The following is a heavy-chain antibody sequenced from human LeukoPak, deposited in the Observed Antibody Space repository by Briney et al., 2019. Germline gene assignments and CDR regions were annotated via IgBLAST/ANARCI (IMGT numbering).Heavy chain of an antibody. Sequence: GGSLRLSCAASGFTFSGYGMHWVRQAPDKGLEWVAIISYDESHKYYGDSVRGRLTISRDNSKNTLYLQMDSLRVEDTAVYYCARVRQQWLVRGDFDLWGQGTLVTVSS. CDR3: ARVRQQWLVRGDFDL. CDR1: GFTFSGYG. V-gene: IGHV3-30*03. D-gene: IGHD6-19*01. CDR2: ISYDESHK. J-gene: IGHJ4*02.